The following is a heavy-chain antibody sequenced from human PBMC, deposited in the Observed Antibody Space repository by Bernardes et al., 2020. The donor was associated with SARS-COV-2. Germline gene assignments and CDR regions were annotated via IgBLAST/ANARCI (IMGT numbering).Heavy chain of an antibody. V-gene: IGHV4-39*01. J-gene: IGHJ4*02. CDR2: IYYSGST. CDR1: GGSISSSSYY. Sequence: SETLSLTCTVSGGSISSSSYYWGWIRQPPGKGLEWIGSIYYSGSTYYNPSLKSRVTISVDTSKNQFSLKLSSVTAADTAVYYCARQNGRLAINDYWGQGTLVTVSS. CDR3: ARQNGRLAINDY. D-gene: IGHD2-2*02.